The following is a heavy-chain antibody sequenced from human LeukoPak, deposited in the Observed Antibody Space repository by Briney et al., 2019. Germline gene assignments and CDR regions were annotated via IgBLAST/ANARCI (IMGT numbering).Heavy chain of an antibody. D-gene: IGHD3-3*01. CDR2: IKEDGSDK. CDR1: GFTFSSYA. V-gene: IGHV3-7*05. Sequence: GGSLRLSCGASGFTFSSYAMSWVRQAPGKGLEWVANIKEDGSDKNFVDSVKGRFTISRDNAKNSLYLYMNSLRAEDTAVYYCAREILGTHSAFDYWGRGTRVTVSS. J-gene: IGHJ4*02. CDR3: AREILGTHSAFDY.